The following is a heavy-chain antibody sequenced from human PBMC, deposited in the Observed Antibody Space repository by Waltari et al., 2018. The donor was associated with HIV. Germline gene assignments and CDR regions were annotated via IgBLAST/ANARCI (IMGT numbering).Heavy chain of an antibody. V-gene: IGHV4-34*01. CDR2: INDRGTT. D-gene: IGHD3-10*01. J-gene: IGHJ6*02. CDR3: AGGHSAILYGLDV. Sequence: QVQLQQWGAGLLKTSETLSLTCAVSGGSFSGKFWTWIRQPPGKGLEWIGEINDRGTTNYNPSLKGRGTLSVDTSKNHFSLNLTSVTAADTAVYYCAGGHSAILYGLDVWGQGTTVTVSS. CDR1: GGSFSGKF.